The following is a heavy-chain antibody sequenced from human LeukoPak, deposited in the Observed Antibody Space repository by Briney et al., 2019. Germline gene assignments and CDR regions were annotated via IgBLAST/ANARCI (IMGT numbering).Heavy chain of an antibody. Sequence: ASVKVSCKASGGTFSSYAISWVRQAPGQGLEWMGGIIPIFGTANYAQKFQGRVTITADESTSTAYMELSSLRSEDTAAYYCARDKAAGYRDAFDIWGQGTMVTVSS. CDR3: ARDKAAGYRDAFDI. J-gene: IGHJ3*02. D-gene: IGHD6-13*01. CDR1: GGTFSSYA. V-gene: IGHV1-69*13. CDR2: IIPIFGTA.